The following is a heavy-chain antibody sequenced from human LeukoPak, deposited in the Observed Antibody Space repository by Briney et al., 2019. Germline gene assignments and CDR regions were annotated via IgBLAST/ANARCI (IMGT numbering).Heavy chain of an antibody. D-gene: IGHD6-13*01. CDR3: AGDGIMYSSSWDAAFDI. CDR1: GFTFSSYA. Sequence: GGSLRLSCAASGFTFSSYAMSWVRQAPGKGLEWVSAISGSGGSTYYADSVKGRFTISRDNSENTLYLQMNSLRAEDTAVYYCAGDGIMYSSSWDAAFDIWGQGTMVTVSS. CDR2: ISGSGGST. V-gene: IGHV3-23*01. J-gene: IGHJ3*02.